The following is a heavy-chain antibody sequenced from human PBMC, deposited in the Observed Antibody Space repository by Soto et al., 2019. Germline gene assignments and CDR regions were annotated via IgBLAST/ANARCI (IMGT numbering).Heavy chain of an antibody. Sequence: GESLKISCRTSGYRFTSYWIAWVRQMPGKGLEWMGIIFPSDSDTRHSPSFQGQVTISADRSTSTVFLQWASLKASDTAVYFCARKDESGYFNWFDPWGQGTLVTVSS. CDR1: GYRFTSYW. D-gene: IGHD3-22*01. CDR3: ARKDESGYFNWFDP. J-gene: IGHJ5*02. V-gene: IGHV5-51*01. CDR2: IFPSDSDT.